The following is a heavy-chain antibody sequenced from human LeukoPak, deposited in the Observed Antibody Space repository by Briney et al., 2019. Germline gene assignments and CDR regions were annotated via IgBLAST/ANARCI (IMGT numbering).Heavy chain of an antibody. CDR2: INAANGHT. V-gene: IGHV1-3*03. CDR1: GYTFTNYA. CDR3: ARGRGPPNTNRDFYYYYYMDV. D-gene: IGHD3-10*01. Sequence: GASVKVSCKTSGYTFTNYAIHWVRQAPGQRFEWMGWINAANGHTKYSQEFQGRITLTRDTSATTAYMELSNLRSVDMALYYCARGRGPPNTNRDFYYYYYMDVWGTGTTVTASS. J-gene: IGHJ6*03.